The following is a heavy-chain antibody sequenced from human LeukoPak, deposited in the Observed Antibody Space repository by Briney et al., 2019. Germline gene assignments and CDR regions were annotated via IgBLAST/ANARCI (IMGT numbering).Heavy chain of an antibody. CDR2: IDPRDSDT. CDR1: GYSFTNYW. V-gene: IGHV5-51*01. D-gene: IGHD3-22*01. CDR3: ARHQAAITTRYSDL. Sequence: GESLKISCKGSGYSFTNYWIGWVRQMPGKGLEWMGIIDPRDSDTRYSPSFQGQVTFSVDKSISTAYLQWSSLKASDTAMYFCARHQAAITTRYSDLWGRGTLVTVSS. J-gene: IGHJ2*01.